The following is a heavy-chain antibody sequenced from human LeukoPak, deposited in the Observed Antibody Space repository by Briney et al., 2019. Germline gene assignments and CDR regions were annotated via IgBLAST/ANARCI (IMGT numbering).Heavy chain of an antibody. Sequence: SETLSLTCTVSGGSISSYYWSWIRQPPGKGLEWIGYIYYSGSTNYNPSLKSRVTISVDTSKNQFSLKLSSVTAADTAVYYCARLPSQGYCSGGSCYDRRDYYYYGMDVWGQGTTVTVSS. CDR1: GGSISSYY. D-gene: IGHD2-15*01. J-gene: IGHJ6*02. CDR3: ARLPSQGYCSGGSCYDRRDYYYYGMDV. CDR2: IYYSGST. V-gene: IGHV4-59*01.